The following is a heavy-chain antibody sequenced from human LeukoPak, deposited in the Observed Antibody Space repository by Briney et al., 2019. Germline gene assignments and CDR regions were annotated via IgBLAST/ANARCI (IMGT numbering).Heavy chain of an antibody. D-gene: IGHD6-6*01. Sequence: SQTLSLTCTVYGGSISSGGYYWSWIRQHPGKGLEWIGYIYYSGSTYYNPSLKSRVTISVDTSKNQFSLKLSSVTAADTAVYFCARGLEYSSSPHFDYWGQGTLVTVSS. CDR3: ARGLEYSSSPHFDY. CDR1: GGSISSGGYY. V-gene: IGHV4-31*03. J-gene: IGHJ4*02. CDR2: IYYSGST.